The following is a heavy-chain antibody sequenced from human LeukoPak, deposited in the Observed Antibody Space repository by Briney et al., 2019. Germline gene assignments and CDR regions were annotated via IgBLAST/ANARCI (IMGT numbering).Heavy chain of an antibody. CDR1: GYTFTSYG. V-gene: IGHV1-18*01. Sequence: PGESLKISCKASGYTFTSYGISWVRQAPGQGLEWMGWITAYNDNTNYAQKLQGRVTMTTDTSTSTAYMELRSLRSDDTAVYYCARALLWFGEPSHIDYWGQGTLVTASS. J-gene: IGHJ4*02. D-gene: IGHD3-10*01. CDR2: ITAYNDNT. CDR3: ARALLWFGEPSHIDY.